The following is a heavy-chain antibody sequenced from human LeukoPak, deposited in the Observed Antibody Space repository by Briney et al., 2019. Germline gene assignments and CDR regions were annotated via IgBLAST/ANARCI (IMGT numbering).Heavy chain of an antibody. Sequence: PSATLSLTCGVSGGPIISANWWTWVRPPPGKGLEGIGEIYHSGSTNYNPSLKSRVTISVDKSKNQFSLKLNSVTAADTAVYYCARRRDINWFDPWGQGTLVTLSS. V-gene: IGHV4-4*02. CDR2: IYHSGST. J-gene: IGHJ5*02. CDR1: GGPIISANW. D-gene: IGHD5-12*01. CDR3: ARRRDINWFDP.